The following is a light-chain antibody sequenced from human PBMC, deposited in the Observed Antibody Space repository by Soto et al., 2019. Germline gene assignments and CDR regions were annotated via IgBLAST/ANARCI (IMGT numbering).Light chain of an antibody. V-gene: IGLV2-8*01. J-gene: IGLJ1*01. CDR3: SSYAGSSNV. CDR2: EVN. CDR1: SSDVGGYNY. Sequence: QSVLTQPPSASGSPGQSVAISCTGTSSDVGGYNYVSWYQQHPGKAPKLMIYEVNKRPSGVPYRFSGSKSGNTASLTVSGLQAEDVADYYCSSYAGSSNVFGTGTKVTVL.